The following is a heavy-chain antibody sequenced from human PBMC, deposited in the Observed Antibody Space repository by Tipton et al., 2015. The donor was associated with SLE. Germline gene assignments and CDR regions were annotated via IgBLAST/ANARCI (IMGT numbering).Heavy chain of an antibody. J-gene: IGHJ2*01. Sequence: TLSLTCTVSGGSINSGGYYWSWIRQPPGKGLEWIGYISYTGNTNFNPSLKSRVTMSVATSKNQFSLRLTSVTAADTAMYYCARDSAVNFWYFDLWGRGTLVTVSS. CDR3: ARDSAVNFWYFDL. CDR2: ISYTGNT. V-gene: IGHV4-61*08. CDR1: GGSINSGGYY.